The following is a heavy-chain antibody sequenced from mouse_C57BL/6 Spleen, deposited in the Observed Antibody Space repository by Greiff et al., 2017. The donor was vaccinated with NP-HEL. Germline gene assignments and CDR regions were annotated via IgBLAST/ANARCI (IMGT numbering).Heavy chain of an antibody. D-gene: IGHD1-1*01. CDR3: ARSSSYYGSPYYYAMGY. Sequence: VQLQQSGAELAKPGASVKLSCKASGYTFTSYWMHWVKQRPGQGLEWIGYINPSSGYTKYNQKFKAKATLTADKSSSTAYLQLSSLTYEDSAVYYCARSSSYYGSPYYYAMGYWGQGASVTVSS. CDR1: GYTFTSYW. V-gene: IGHV1-7*01. J-gene: IGHJ4*01. CDR2: INPSSGYT.